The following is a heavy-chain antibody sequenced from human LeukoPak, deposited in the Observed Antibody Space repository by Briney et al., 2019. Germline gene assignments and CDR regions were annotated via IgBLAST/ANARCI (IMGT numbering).Heavy chain of an antibody. CDR3: ARPNITSYYDSRGYDAFDV. CDR1: GYRFNAYW. D-gene: IGHD3-22*01. CDR2: IYPDDSDT. V-gene: IGHV5-51*01. Sequence: GESLKISCKGSGYRFNAYWIAWVRQMPGKGLEWMGSIYPDDSDTRYSPSFQGQVTISADKSVRTAYLQWSSLKASDTGMYYCARPNITSYYDSRGYDAFDVWGQGTMVTVSS. J-gene: IGHJ3*01.